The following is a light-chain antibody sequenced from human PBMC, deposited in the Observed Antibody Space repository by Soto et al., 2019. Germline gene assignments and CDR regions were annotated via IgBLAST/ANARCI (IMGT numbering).Light chain of an antibody. CDR1: SSNIGSTS. J-gene: IGLJ3*02. Sequence: QSVLTQPPSASGTPGQRVTLSCSGSSSNIGSTSVYWFQQLPGTAPKLLIHRNNQRPSGVPDRFSASKSGTSGSLAISGLRSEDEADYYCAAWDDILSGGVFGGGTKLTVL. CDR2: RNN. CDR3: AAWDDILSGGV. V-gene: IGLV1-47*01.